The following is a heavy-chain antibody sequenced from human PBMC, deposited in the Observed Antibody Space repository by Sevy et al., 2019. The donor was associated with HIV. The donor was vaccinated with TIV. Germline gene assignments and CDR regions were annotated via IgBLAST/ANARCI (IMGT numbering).Heavy chain of an antibody. CDR1: GFTFSSYS. D-gene: IGHD2-2*01. V-gene: IGHV3-48*01. Sequence: GGSLRLSCAASGFTFSSYSMNWVRQAPGKGLEWVSYISSSSSTIYYADSVKGRFTISRDNAKNSLYLQMNSLRAEDTAVYYCARAPTGYCSSTSCYYMDVWGKGTTVTVSS. CDR3: ARAPTGYCSSTSCYYMDV. CDR2: ISSSSSTI. J-gene: IGHJ6*03.